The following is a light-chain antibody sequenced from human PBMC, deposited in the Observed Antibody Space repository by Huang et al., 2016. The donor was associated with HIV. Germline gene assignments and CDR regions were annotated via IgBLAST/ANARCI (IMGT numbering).Light chain of an antibody. J-gene: IGKJ4*01. Sequence: EIVLTQSPATLSLSPGERATLSCRASQGLANYLAWYHQKPGQAPRLLIYDASNRATGIPARFSGSGYGTDFTLTISSLEPEDFAVYYCQQRGNWQLTFGGGTKVEIK. CDR2: DAS. V-gene: IGKV3D-11*01. CDR1: QGLANY. CDR3: QQRGNWQLT.